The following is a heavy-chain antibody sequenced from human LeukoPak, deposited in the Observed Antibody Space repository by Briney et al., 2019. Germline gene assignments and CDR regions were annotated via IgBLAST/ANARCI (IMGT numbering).Heavy chain of an antibody. CDR2: IIPIFGTA. V-gene: IGHV1-69*06. CDR1: GGTFSSYA. Sequence: GASVKVSCKASGGTFSSYAISWVRQAPGQGLEWMGGIIPIFGTADYVQKFQGRVTITADKSTSTAYMELSSLRSEDTAVYYCARENLGTMVREGFDPWGQGTLVTVSS. CDR3: ARENLGTMVREGFDP. J-gene: IGHJ5*02. D-gene: IGHD3-10*01.